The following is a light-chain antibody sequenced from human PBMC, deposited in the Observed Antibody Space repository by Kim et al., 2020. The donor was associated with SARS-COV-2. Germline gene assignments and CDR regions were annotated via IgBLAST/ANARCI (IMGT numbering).Light chain of an antibody. CDR3: TAWDSSLSAWV. V-gene: IGLV10-54*01. CDR1: SSNVRNEG. Sequence: QTATLTCTGSSSNVRNEGAAWLQQHQGHPPKLLSYRNNNRPSGIAERLSASRSGNTASLTISGLQPEEEAYYYCTAWDSSLSAWVFGGGTQLTVL. CDR2: RNN. J-gene: IGLJ3*02.